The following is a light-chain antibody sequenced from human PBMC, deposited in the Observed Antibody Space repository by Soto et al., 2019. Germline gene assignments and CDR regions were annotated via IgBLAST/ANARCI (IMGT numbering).Light chain of an antibody. V-gene: IGKV3-20*01. CDR2: RAS. J-gene: IGKJ3*01. CDR1: QTISSSF. Sequence: EIVLTQSPGTLSLSPGERATLSCRASQTISSSFLAWYQQKPGQAPRLLIYRASRRAPGIPDRFSGSGSWTNLTLPIRRLEPEDFAVYYCHPFGSSPPDTFRPGTKIEIQ. CDR3: HPFGSSPPDT.